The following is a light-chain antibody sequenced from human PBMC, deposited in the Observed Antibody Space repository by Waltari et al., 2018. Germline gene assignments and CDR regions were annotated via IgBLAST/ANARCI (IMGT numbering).Light chain of an antibody. Sequence: QSALTQPRSVSGSPGQSVTISCTGSSGDVGDFTYVSWYPQHPGKAPKLVISGVTKRPSGVPDRFSGSRSADTASLTSSGLQAEDEADYYCCSYGGSYTLVVFGGGTKLTVL. CDR1: SGDVGDFTY. J-gene: IGLJ2*01. CDR3: CSYGGSYTLVV. CDR2: GVT. V-gene: IGLV2-11*01.